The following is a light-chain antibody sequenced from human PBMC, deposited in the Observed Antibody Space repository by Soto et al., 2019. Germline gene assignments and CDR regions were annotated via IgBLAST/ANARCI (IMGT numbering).Light chain of an antibody. CDR2: DAC. J-gene: IGKJ4*01. CDR1: QSVSRY. CDR3: QQRSNWPPGT. V-gene: IGKV3-11*01. Sequence: EIVLTQSPATLSLSPGERATLSCRASQSVSRYSAWYQKKPGQAPRLFIYDACNRSTGIPAGFSGSGSGTDFTLTISSLEPEDFAVYYCQQRSNWPPGTFGGGTKVEIK.